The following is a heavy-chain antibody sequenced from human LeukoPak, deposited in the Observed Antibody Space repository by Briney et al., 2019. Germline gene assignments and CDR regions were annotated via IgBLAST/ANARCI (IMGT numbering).Heavy chain of an antibody. CDR3: ARDQYDTWSRRGNFDS. CDR1: GFTFGKYW. J-gene: IGHJ4*02. CDR2: IKLDGSEK. V-gene: IGHV3-7*03. D-gene: IGHD3/OR15-3a*01. Sequence: GGSLRLSCVASGFTFGKYWMSWVRQAPGKGLEWVANIKLDGSEKNYVDSVKGRFTISRDNNKNSLYLQMNSLRAEDTAVFYCARDQYDTWSRRGNFDSWGQGTLVIVSS.